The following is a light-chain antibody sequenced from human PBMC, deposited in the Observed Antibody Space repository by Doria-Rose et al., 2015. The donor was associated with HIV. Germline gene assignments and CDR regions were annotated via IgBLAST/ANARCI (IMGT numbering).Light chain of an antibody. CDR3: QQYGTSRGT. V-gene: IGKV3-20*01. Sequence: EIVLTQSPGTLSLSPGERATLSCRASQRIKSSYLAWYQQKPGQARRLLIYDASTRTTGIPDRFSGSGSGTDFTLTSSRLEPEDVAVYYCQQYGTSRGTFGQGTRLEIK. CDR2: DAS. J-gene: IGKJ5*01. CDR1: QRIKSSY.